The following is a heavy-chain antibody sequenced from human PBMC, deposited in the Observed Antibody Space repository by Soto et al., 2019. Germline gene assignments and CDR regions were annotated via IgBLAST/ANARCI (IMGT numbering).Heavy chain of an antibody. V-gene: IGHV3-74*01. CDR3: ARTLDIPSSGY. D-gene: IGHD6-6*01. CDR2: INSDGSST. CDR1: GFTFSSYW. J-gene: IGHJ4*02. Sequence: EVQLVESGGGLVQPGGSLRLSCAASGFTFSSYWMHWVRQAPGKGLVWVSRINSDGSSTSYADSVKGRFTISRDNPKNTQHLQMDRLGAEDKAVYYGARTLDIPSSGYWGQGNLVTVPS.